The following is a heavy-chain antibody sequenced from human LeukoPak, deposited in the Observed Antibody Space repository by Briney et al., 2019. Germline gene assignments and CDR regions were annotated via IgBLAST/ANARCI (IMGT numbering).Heavy chain of an antibody. Sequence: SENLFLNGICTRVPISRYYWSWIRQPPGNGLNWMGYISYSGSTNYNPSLKSRVTISVDTSTNQFSLKLSSVTAADTAVYYCARGDVVVTATFDYWGQGTLVTVSS. CDR1: RVPISRYY. CDR3: ARGDVVVTATFDY. CDR2: ISYSGST. V-gene: IGHV4-59*01. D-gene: IGHD2-21*02. J-gene: IGHJ4*02.